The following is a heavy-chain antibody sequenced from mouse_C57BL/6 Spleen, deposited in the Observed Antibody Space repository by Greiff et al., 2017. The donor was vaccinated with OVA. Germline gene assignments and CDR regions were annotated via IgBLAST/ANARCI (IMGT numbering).Heavy chain of an antibody. CDR1: GFTFSDYY. V-gene: IGHV5-16*01. D-gene: IGHD1-1*01. CDR2: INYDGSST. Sequence: EVQLVESEGGLVQPGSSMKLSCTASGFTFSDYYMAWVRQVPEKGLEWVANINYDGSSTYYLDSLKSRFIISRDNAKNILYLQMSSLKSEDTATYYCARVHYGSSYVYAMDYWGQGTSVTVSS. CDR3: ARVHYGSSYVYAMDY. J-gene: IGHJ4*01.